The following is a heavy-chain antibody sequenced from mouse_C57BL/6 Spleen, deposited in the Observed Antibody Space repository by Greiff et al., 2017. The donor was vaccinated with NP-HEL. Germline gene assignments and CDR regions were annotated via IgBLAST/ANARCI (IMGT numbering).Heavy chain of an antibody. Sequence: QVQLQQPGTELVKPGASVKLSCKASGYTFTSYWMHWVKQRPGQGLEWIGNINPSNGGTNYNEKFKSKATLTVDKSSSTAYMQLSSLTSEDSAVYYCARSEFYYGSSRGYFDYWGQGTTLTVSS. V-gene: IGHV1-53*01. CDR2: INPSNGGT. CDR1: GYTFTSYW. CDR3: ARSEFYYGSSRGYFDY. D-gene: IGHD1-1*01. J-gene: IGHJ2*01.